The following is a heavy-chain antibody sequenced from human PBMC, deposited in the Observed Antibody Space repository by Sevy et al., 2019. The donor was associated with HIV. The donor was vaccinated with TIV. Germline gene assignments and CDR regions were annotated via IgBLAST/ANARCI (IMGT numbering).Heavy chain of an antibody. CDR1: GSTFSELS. CDR3: ATESLGYYDSSGYSMTDH. D-gene: IGHD3-22*01. V-gene: IGHV1-24*01. J-gene: IGHJ4*02. Sequence: VSVKVSCKVSGSTFSELSMHWVRQTPGKGLEWMGGFDPEKGGIVYAQKFQGRVTMAEDTGSNTAYMELSSLRSEDTAVYYCATESLGYYDSSGYSMTDHWGQGTLVTVSS. CDR2: FDPEKGGI.